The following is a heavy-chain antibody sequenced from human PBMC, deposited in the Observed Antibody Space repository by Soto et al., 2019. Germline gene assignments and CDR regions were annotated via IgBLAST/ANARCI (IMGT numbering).Heavy chain of an antibody. V-gene: IGHV1-69*01. CDR1: GGTFGSYA. CDR3: AXXXPYCTSATCPKFYDMDV. Sequence: QVQLVQSGAEVKKPGSSVKVSCKASGGTFGSYAITWVRRAPGQGLEWLGGIIPILNSPAYAQKFQARVVITADEITNTAYMELNSLRFDDTAVYYCAXXXPYCTSATCPKFYDMDVWGQGTTVTVAS. J-gene: IGHJ6*02. CDR2: IIPILNSP. D-gene: IGHD2-2*01.